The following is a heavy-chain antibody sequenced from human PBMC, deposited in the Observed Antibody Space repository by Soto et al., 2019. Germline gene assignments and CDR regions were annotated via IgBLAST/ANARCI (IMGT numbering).Heavy chain of an antibody. CDR3: VRDADETAIVPAPWLV. CDR1: GGSISSSHW. D-gene: IGHD2-21*02. J-gene: IGHJ6*02. V-gene: IGHV4-4*02. Sequence: QVHLQESGPGLVNPSGTLTLTCAVSGGSISSSHWWGWVRQAPGKGLEWIGEIYHSGSTNYNPSLKSRITTSVDKSKNKLSVNLSSVTAADTAVYYCVRDADETAIVPAPWLVWGRGTMVTVSS. CDR2: IYHSGST.